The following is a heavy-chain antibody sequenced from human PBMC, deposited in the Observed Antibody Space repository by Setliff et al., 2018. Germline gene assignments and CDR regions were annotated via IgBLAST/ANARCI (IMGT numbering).Heavy chain of an antibody. CDR1: GYIFNTFG. D-gene: IGHD1-26*01. CDR2: ISPYNGDR. V-gene: IGHV1-18*01. J-gene: IGHJ6*03. Sequence: ASVKVSCKTSGYIFNTFGINWMRRAPGQGLEWIGWISPYNGDRKYAQNLQDRVTMTTDTSTSTAYLEVRSLRSDDTAVYYCARSPPNRGVGQGHHMDAWGKGTTVTVS. CDR3: ARSPPNRGVGQGHHMDA.